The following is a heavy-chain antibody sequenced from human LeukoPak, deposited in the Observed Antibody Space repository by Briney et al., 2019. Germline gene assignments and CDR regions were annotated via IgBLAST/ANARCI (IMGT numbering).Heavy chain of an antibody. V-gene: IGHV4-59*08. CDR2: IYYTGSN. CDR1: GGSISRYY. J-gene: IGHJ6*02. D-gene: IGHD2-21*02. CDR3: ARHGGCGGDCYGYYYGVDV. Sequence: PSETLSLTCTVSGGSISRYYWSWLRQPPGKGLEWIGYIYYTGSNNYNPSLKSRVAISVDTSKNQFSLRLDSVTAAGTAVYYCARHGGCGGDCYGYYYGVDVWGQGTTVTVSS.